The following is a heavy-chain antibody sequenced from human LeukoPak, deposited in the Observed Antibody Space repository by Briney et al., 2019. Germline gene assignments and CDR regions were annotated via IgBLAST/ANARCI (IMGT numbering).Heavy chain of an antibody. CDR1: GFTFSSYS. J-gene: IGHJ4*02. CDR3: ATIYSNFLLNY. Sequence: GGSLRLSCAASGFTFSSYSMNWVRQAPGKGLEWVGRIKSKTDGGTTDYAVPVKGRFIISRDDSKNTLFLQMNSLKTEDTAVYYCATIYSNFLLNYWGQGSMVTVSS. D-gene: IGHD4-11*01. CDR2: IKSKTDGGTT. V-gene: IGHV3-15*01.